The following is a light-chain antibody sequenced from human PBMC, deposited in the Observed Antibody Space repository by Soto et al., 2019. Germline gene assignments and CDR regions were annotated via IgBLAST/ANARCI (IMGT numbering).Light chain of an antibody. J-gene: IGKJ1*01. CDR3: QQYGSSPRT. V-gene: IGKV3-20*01. CDR1: QSLTNSY. Sequence: EFVLTQSPGTLSLSPGERATLSCRASQSLTNSYLAWYQQKPGQAPRLLIYGASSRATGIPDRFSGSGSGTDFTLTISRLEPEDFAVYYCQQYGSSPRTFGQGTKVDIK. CDR2: GAS.